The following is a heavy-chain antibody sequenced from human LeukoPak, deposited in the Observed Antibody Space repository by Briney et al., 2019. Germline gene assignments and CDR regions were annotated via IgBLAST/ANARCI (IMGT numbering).Heavy chain of an antibody. V-gene: IGHV4-30-4*01. Sequence: SQTLSLTCTVSGGSISSGDYYWSWVRQPPGKGLEWIGYIHYSGSTYYNPSLKSRVTISVDTSKNQFSLKLSSVTGTDTAVYYCARGSGSGSSFIWFDPWGQGTLVTVSS. CDR2: IHYSGST. J-gene: IGHJ5*02. CDR3: ARGSGSGSSFIWFDP. CDR1: GGSISSGDYY. D-gene: IGHD3-10*01.